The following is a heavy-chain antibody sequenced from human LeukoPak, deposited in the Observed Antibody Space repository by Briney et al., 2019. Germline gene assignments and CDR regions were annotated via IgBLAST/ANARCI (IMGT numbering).Heavy chain of an antibody. V-gene: IGHV4-39*07. J-gene: IGHJ6*03. CDR3: AREPRYCGGGNCYRGGYMDV. D-gene: IGHD2-15*01. CDR2: IFYSGST. Sequence: SETLSLTCTVSGGSISSYYWSWIRQPPGKGLEWIGSIFYSGSTYYNPSLKSRVTISVDTSKNQFSLKLTSVTAADTAVYYCAREPRYCGGGNCYRGGYMDVWGKGTTVTVSS. CDR1: GGSISSYY.